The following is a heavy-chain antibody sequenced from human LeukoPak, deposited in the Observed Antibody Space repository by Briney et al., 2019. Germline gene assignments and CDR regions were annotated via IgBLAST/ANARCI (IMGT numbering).Heavy chain of an antibody. Sequence: GGSLRLSCAASGFTFSSYGMHWVRQAPGKGLEWVAVIWYDGSNKYYADSVKGRFTISRDNSKNTLYLQMNSLRAEDTAVYYCARDRRGYLPPNWFDPWGQGTLVTVSS. V-gene: IGHV3-33*01. J-gene: IGHJ5*02. CDR2: IWYDGSNK. D-gene: IGHD5-12*01. CDR3: ARDRRGYLPPNWFDP. CDR1: GFTFSSYG.